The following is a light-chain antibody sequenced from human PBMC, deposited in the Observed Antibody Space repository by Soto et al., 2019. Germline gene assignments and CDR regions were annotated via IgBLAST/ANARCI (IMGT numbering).Light chain of an antibody. J-gene: IGKJ1*01. V-gene: IGKV1-5*03. CDR3: QQFNKYPGT. Sequence: DIQMTQSPSTLSAYVGDRVTITCRASQTISNWLAWYQQAPGKAPKLLIYRASNLESGVPSRFSGSGSGTDFTLTITSLQPDDFATYYCQQFNKYPGTFGQGTKVEIK. CDR1: QTISNW. CDR2: RAS.